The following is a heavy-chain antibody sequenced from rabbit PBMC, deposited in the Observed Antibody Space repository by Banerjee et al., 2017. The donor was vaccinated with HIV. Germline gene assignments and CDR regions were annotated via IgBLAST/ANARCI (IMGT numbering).Heavy chain of an antibody. J-gene: IGHJ4*01. CDR2: IYNGDGST. V-gene: IGHV1S45*01. CDR3: ARDLVGVIGWNFGW. Sequence: QEQLVESGGGLVQPEGSLTLTCKASGFSFSSNYYMCWVRQAPGKGPEWIGCIYNGDGSTYYASGVNGRFTISRTSSTTVTLRMTSLTAADRATYFCARDLVGVIGWNFGWWGPGTLVTVS. CDR1: GFSFSSNYY. D-gene: IGHD2-1*01.